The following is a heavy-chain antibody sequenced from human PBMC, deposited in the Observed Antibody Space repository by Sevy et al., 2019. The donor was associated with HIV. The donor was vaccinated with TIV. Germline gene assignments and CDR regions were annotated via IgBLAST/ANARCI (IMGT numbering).Heavy chain of an antibody. D-gene: IGHD2-15*01. Sequence: GGSLRLSCAASGFTFSSYGMHWVRQAPGKGLEWVAVISYDGSNKYYADSVKGRFTISRDNSKNTLYLQMNSLRAEDTAVYYCAKDLAPDMRKYYYYGMDVWGQGTTVTVSS. CDR1: GFTFSSYG. J-gene: IGHJ6*02. CDR2: ISYDGSNK. V-gene: IGHV3-30*18. CDR3: AKDLAPDMRKYYYYGMDV.